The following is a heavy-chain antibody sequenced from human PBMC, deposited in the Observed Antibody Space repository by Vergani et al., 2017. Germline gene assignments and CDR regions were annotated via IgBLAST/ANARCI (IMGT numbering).Heavy chain of an antibody. D-gene: IGHD3-10*01. CDR3: AGTGVVGFGEPNSWFDP. V-gene: IGHV3-33*01. CDR1: GFTFSSYG. J-gene: IGHJ5*02. CDR2: IWYDGSNK. Sequence: QVQLVESGGGVVQPGRSLRLSCAASGFTFSSYGMHWVRQAPGKGLEWVAVIWYDGSNKYYADSVNGGFTTSRDNSKKTLYLQMNSLRAEDTAVYYGAGTGVVGFGEPNSWFDPWGEGTLVAVSA.